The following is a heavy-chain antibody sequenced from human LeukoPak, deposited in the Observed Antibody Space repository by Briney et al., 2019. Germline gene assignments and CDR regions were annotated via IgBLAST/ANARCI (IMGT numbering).Heavy chain of an antibody. CDR2: IYYSKNT. CDR3: VSPRGFSYGYFDY. V-gene: IGHV4-39*01. CDR1: GGSISSSSAY. Sequence: PSETLSLTCTVSGGSISSSSAYCGWIRQPPGKGLEWIGSIYYSKNTYYNPSLKSRVTISADTSKNQFSLTLGSVSATDTAVYYCVSPRGFSYGYFDYRGQGTLVTVSS. D-gene: IGHD5-18*01. J-gene: IGHJ4*02.